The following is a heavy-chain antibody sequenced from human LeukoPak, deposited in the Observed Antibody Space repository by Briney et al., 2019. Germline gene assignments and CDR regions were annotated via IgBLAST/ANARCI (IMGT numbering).Heavy chain of an antibody. CDR1: GGSISSSSYY. CDR3: SRGGPNWFDP. CDR2: IYYSGST. J-gene: IGHJ5*02. D-gene: IGHD3-16*01. V-gene: IGHV4-61*05. Sequence: SETLSLTCTVSGGSISSSSYYWGWIRQPPGKGLEWIGYIYYSGSTNYNPSLKSRVTISVDTSMNQFSLKLSSVTAADTAVYYCSRGGPNWFDPWGQGTLVTVSS.